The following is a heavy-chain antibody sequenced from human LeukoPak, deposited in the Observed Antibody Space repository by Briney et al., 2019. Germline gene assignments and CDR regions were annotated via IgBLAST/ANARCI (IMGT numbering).Heavy chain of an antibody. J-gene: IGHJ4*02. Sequence: SETLSLTCTVSGGSISSSSYYWGWIRQPPGKGLEWIGSIYYSGSTYYNPSLKSRVTISVDTSKNQFSLKLSSVTAADTAVYYCARQTEYYYDSSGCFGYWGQGTLVTVSS. CDR2: IYYSGST. CDR3: ARQTEYYYDSSGCFGY. V-gene: IGHV4-39*01. CDR1: GGSISSSSYY. D-gene: IGHD3-22*01.